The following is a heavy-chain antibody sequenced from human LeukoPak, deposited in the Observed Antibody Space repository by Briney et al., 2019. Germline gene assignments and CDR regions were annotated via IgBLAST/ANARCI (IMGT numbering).Heavy chain of an antibody. CDR2: INPHGGVT. D-gene: IGHD3-16*01. CDR1: GYTFTDYY. V-gene: IGHV1-2*02. CDR3: ARERTPIALKIMIIFDS. Sequence: GASVKVSCKASGYTFTDYYIHWVRQAPGQGLEWMASINPHGGVTNSAQEFQGRVTVTRDASISTAYLELSGLRSDDTAAYYCARERTPIALKIMIIFDSWGQGTLITVSS. J-gene: IGHJ5*01.